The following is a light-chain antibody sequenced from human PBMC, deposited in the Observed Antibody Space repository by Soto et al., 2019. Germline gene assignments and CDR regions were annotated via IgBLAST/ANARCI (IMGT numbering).Light chain of an antibody. J-gene: IGLJ3*02. CDR3: CSPWV. CDR2: EVS. Sequence: QSALTQPRSVSGSPGQSVTISCSGTSSDLGGYNYVSWYQHHPGKAPKLMIYEVSKRPSGISNRFSGSKSGNTASLTISGLQAEDEADYYCCSPWVFGGGTKLTVL. CDR1: SSDLGGYNY. V-gene: IGLV2-11*01.